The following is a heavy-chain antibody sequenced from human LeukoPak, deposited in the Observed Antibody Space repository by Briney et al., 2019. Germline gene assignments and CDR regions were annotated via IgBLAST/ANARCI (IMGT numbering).Heavy chain of an antibody. V-gene: IGHV3-23*01. CDR2: ISGSGSST. D-gene: IGHD4-17*01. J-gene: IGHJ4*02. CDR1: GFTFSSYA. Sequence: GGALRLSCAASGFTFSSYAMSWVRQAPGKGLEWVSAISGSGSSTYYADSVKGRFTISRDNSKNTLYLQMNSLRAEDTAVYYCAKEPSRATVTTDFDYWGQGTLVTVSS. CDR3: AKEPSRATVTTDFDY.